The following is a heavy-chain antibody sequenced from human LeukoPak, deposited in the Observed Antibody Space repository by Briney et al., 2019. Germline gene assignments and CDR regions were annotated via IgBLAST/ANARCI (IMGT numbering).Heavy chain of an antibody. CDR3: AKSPLHTGTTRVWFDP. D-gene: IGHD1-1*01. J-gene: IGHJ5*02. Sequence: GGSLRLSCAASGFTVSSYAMSWVRQAPGKGLEWVSDISGSGSSTYYADSVKGRFTISRDNSNNTVYLQMKSLRAEDTALYYCAKSPLHTGTTRVWFDPWGQGTLVTVPS. V-gene: IGHV3-23*01. CDR2: ISGSGSST. CDR1: GFTVSSYA.